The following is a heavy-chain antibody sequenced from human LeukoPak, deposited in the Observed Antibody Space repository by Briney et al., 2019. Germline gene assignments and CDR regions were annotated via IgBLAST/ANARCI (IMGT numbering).Heavy chain of an antibody. CDR1: GFIFNNYW. CDR3: ARGIVVVTEIAWFDP. D-gene: IGHD2-21*02. V-gene: IGHV3-74*01. Sequence: GGSLRLSCAGSGFIFNNYWMHWVRPIPGKGRLWVSQFSSDGSTTNYADSVKGRFTVSRDNAKNTVYLQMNSLRADDTAVYFCARGIVVVTEIAWFDPWGQGTLVTVSS. J-gene: IGHJ5*02. CDR2: FSSDGSTT.